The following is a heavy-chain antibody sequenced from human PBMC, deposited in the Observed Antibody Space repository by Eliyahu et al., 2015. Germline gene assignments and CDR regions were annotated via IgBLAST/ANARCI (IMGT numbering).Heavy chain of an antibody. CDR3: ARDPWVLVEFDP. V-gene: IGHV3-21*01. CDR1: GFTFSSYS. Sequence: VQLVESGGGLVKPGGSLRXXXAASGFTFSSYSRNWVRQAPGKGLEWVSSISSSSSYIYYADSVKGRFTISRDNAKNSLYLQMNSLRAEDTAVYYCARDPWVLVEFDPWGQGTLGHRLL. J-gene: IGHJ5*02. CDR2: ISSSSSYI. D-gene: IGHD1-1*01.